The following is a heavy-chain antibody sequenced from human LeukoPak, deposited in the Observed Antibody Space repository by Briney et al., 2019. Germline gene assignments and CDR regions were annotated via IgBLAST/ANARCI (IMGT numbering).Heavy chain of an antibody. CDR3: ARGSQWLQPEGDAFDI. CDR2: IYHSGST. CDR1: GGSISSGGYY. V-gene: IGHV4-30-2*01. J-gene: IGHJ3*02. D-gene: IGHD5-24*01. Sequence: PSQTLSLTCTVSGGSISSGGYYWSWIRQPPGKGLEWIGYIYHSGSTYCNPSLKSRVTISVDTSKNQFSLKLSSVTAADTAVYYCARGSQWLQPEGDAFDIWGQGTMVTVSS.